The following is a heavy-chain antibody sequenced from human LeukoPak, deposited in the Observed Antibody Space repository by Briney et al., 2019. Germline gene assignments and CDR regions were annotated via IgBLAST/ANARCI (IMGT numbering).Heavy chain of an antibody. CDR3: VRGGGGLDY. D-gene: IGHD2-15*01. J-gene: IGHJ4*02. V-gene: IGHV3-7*01. Sequence: PGGSLRLSCAASGFTFNGYWMSWVRQAPGKGLEWVANIKQDGSDKYYVDSVKGRFTISRDNAENSLFLQMNSLRAEDTAVYYCVRGGGGLDYWGQGTLVTVSS. CDR1: GFTFNGYW. CDR2: IKQDGSDK.